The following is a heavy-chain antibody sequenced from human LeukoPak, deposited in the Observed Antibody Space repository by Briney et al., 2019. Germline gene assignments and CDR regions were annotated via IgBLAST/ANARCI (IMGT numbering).Heavy chain of an antibody. CDR3: AKDIRDSGNYGWFVP. D-gene: IGHD1-26*01. Sequence: PGGSLRLSCAASGFTFSNYAMSWVRHAPGKGLEWVSSISLSGGYTYYADSMKGRFTISRDNSKNTLYLQMNSVRAEDTALYYCAKDIRDSGNYGWFVPWGQGTLVTVSS. J-gene: IGHJ5*02. CDR2: ISLSGGYT. CDR1: GFTFSNYA. V-gene: IGHV3-23*01.